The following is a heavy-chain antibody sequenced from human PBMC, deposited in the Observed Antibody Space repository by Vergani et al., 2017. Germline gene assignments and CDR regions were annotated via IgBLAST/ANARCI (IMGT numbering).Heavy chain of an antibody. CDR3: ARGGYNNRRDYGMDV. Sequence: QMQLVQSGPEVKKPGTSVKVSCKASGFTFTSSAVQWVRQARGQRLEWIGWIVVGSGNTNYAQKFQERVTITRDMSTSTAYMELSRLISDDTVVYYCARGGYNNRRDYGMDVWGQGTTVTVSS. J-gene: IGHJ6*02. CDR1: GFTFTSSA. CDR2: IVVGSGNT. D-gene: IGHD1-14*01. V-gene: IGHV1-58*01.